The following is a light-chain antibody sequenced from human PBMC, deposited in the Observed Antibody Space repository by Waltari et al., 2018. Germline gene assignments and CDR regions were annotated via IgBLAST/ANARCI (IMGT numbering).Light chain of an antibody. V-gene: IGKV3-20*01. CDR2: GAS. CDR3: QHYVRLPAT. CDR1: QSVGGT. J-gene: IGKJ1*01. Sequence: EIVLTQSHGTLSLSPGERATLSCWASQSVGGTLAWYQQKPGQAPRLLIYGASSRATGIPDRFSGSGSGTEFSLTISRLEPEDFAVYYCQHYVRLPATFGQGTKVEIK.